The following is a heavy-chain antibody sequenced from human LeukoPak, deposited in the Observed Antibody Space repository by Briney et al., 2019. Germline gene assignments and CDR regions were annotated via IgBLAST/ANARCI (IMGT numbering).Heavy chain of an antibody. D-gene: IGHD3-10*01. CDR3: AKRITMVRGVTCYFDY. J-gene: IGHJ4*02. CDR2: ISGSGGST. Sequence: GGSLRLSCAASGFTFSSYAMSWDRQAPGKGLEWVSAISGSGGSTYYADSVKGRFTISRDNSKNTLYLQMNSLRAEDTAVYYCAKRITMVRGVTCYFDYWGQGTLVTVSS. CDR1: GFTFSSYA. V-gene: IGHV3-23*01.